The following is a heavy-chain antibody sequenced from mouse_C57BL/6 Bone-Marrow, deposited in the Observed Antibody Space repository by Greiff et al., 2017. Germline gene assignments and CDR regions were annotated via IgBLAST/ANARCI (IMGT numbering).Heavy chain of an antibody. J-gene: IGHJ1*03. CDR2: ISSGSSTI. D-gene: IGHD2-4*01. V-gene: IGHV5-17*01. CDR1: GFTFSDYG. Sequence: EVKLMESGGGLVKPGGSLKLSCAASGFTFSDYGMHWVRQAPEKGLEWVAYISSGSSTIYYADTVKGRFTISRDNAKNTLFLQMTSLRSEDTAMYFCARRIYYDLWYFDVWGTGTTVTVSS. CDR3: ARRIYYDLWYFDV.